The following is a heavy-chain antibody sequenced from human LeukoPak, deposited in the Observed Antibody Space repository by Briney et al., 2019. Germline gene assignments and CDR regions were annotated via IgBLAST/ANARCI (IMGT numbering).Heavy chain of an antibody. CDR2: INPSGGST. V-gene: IGHV1-46*01. D-gene: IGHD6-6*01. CDR3: AREGPGSAEYSSSFDY. J-gene: IGHJ4*02. Sequence: WASVKVSCKASGYTFTSYYMHWVRQAPGQGLEWMGIINPSGGSTSYVQKFQGRVTMTRDTSTSTVYMEPSSLRSEDTAVYYCAREGPGSAEYSSSFDYWGQGTLVTVSS. CDR1: GYTFTSYY.